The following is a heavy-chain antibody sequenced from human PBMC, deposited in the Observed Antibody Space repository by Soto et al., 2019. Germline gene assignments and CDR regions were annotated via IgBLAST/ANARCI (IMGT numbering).Heavy chain of an antibody. CDR1: GXTFRSFT. CDR3: TRDASRDSSARGWFDP. Sequence: LRLSCAASGXTFRSFTMNWVRQAPGKGLEWVSTISSNSAYIYYTDALRGRLTISRDNAKNSLHLQMNSLRAEDTAVYYCTRDASRDSSARGWFDPWGPGTLVTVSS. D-gene: IGHD6-13*01. CDR2: ISSNSAYI. J-gene: IGHJ5*02. V-gene: IGHV3-21*01.